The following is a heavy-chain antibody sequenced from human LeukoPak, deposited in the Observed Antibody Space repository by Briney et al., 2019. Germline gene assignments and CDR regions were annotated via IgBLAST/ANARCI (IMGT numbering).Heavy chain of an antibody. Sequence: SETLSLTCTVSGGSTSSYYWSWIRQPPGKGREWIGYIYYSGSTNYNPSLKSRVTISVDTSKNQFSLKLSSVTAADTAVYYCARESLGAVGYYYYMDVWGKGTTVTVSS. CDR2: IYYSGST. D-gene: IGHD1-26*01. J-gene: IGHJ6*03. CDR1: GGSTSSYY. V-gene: IGHV4-59*01. CDR3: ARESLGAVGYYYYMDV.